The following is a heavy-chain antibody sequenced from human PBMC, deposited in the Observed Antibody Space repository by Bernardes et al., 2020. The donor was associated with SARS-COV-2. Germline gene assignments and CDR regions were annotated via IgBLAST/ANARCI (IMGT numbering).Heavy chain of an antibody. Sequence: GGSLRLSCAASGFTFSNYWMHWVRQAPGKGLVWVSRINGDGNSINYADSVKGRFTISRDNAKNTLYLQMSSLSAEDTAVYYCTRGPLSGYGSFGVWGQGTLVTVSS. CDR1: GFTFSNYW. J-gene: IGHJ4*02. D-gene: IGHD3-22*01. V-gene: IGHV3-74*01. CDR2: INGDGNSI. CDR3: TRGPLSGYGSFGV.